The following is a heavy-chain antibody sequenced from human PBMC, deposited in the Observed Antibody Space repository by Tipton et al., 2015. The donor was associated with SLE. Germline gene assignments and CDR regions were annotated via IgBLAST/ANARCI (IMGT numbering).Heavy chain of an antibody. CDR2: IYYSGST. J-gene: IGHJ6*03. Sequence: TLSLTCAVSGGSISSDGYSWSWIRQPPGKGLEWIGYIYYSGSTNYNPSLESRVTISLDTSKNQFSLKLSSVTAADTAVYYCARVVGGYDSYYYYMDVWGKGTTVTVSS. CDR1: GGSISSDGYS. CDR3: ARVVGGYDSYYYYMDV. V-gene: IGHV4-61*08. D-gene: IGHD5-12*01.